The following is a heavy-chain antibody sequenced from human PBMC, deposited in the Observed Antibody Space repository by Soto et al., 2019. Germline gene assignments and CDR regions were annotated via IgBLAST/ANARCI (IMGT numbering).Heavy chain of an antibody. CDR1: GDSVSSNSAA. D-gene: IGHD2-2*01. V-gene: IGHV6-1*01. CDR2: TYYRSKWYN. CDR3: ARDRDIVVVPAAIYYYGMDV. J-gene: IGHJ6*02. Sequence: SPTLSLTCAISGDSVSSNSAAWNWIRQSPSRGLEWLGRTYYRSKWYNDYAVSVKSRITINPDTSKNQFSLQLNSVTPEDTAVYYCARDRDIVVVPAAIYYYGMDVWGQGTTVTVSS.